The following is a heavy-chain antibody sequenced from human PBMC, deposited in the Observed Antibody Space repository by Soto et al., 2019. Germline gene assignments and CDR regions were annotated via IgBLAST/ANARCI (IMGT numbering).Heavy chain of an antibody. V-gene: IGHV3-30*18. D-gene: IGHD5-12*01. Sequence: GGSLRLSCAASGFTFSSYGMHWVRQAPGKGLEWVAVISYDGSNKYYADSVKGRFTISRDNSKNTLYLQMNSLRAEDTAVYYCAKRGTANYFDYWGQGTLVTVSS. J-gene: IGHJ4*02. CDR2: ISYDGSNK. CDR3: AKRGTANYFDY. CDR1: GFTFSSYG.